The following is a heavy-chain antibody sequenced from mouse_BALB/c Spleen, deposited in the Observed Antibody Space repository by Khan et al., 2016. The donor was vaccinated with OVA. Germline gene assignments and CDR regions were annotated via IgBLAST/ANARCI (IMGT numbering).Heavy chain of an antibody. CDR2: ISYSGST. Sequence: EVELVESGPGLVKPSQSLSLTCTVTGYSITSDYAWNWIRQLPGNKLEWMAYISYSGSTSYHPSLKSRVSITRDTSKNQFFLQLNSVTTEDTATSYSARRYYYGHWYFDVWGAGTTVTVSS. V-gene: IGHV3-2*02. J-gene: IGHJ1*01. CDR3: ARRYYYGHWYFDV. D-gene: IGHD1-1*01. CDR1: GYSITSDYA.